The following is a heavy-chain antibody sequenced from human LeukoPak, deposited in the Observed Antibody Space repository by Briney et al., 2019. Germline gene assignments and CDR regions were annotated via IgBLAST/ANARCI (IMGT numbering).Heavy chain of an antibody. D-gene: IGHD2-8*01. V-gene: IGHV1-3*01. CDR2: INAGNGNT. CDR3: ARGHISYCTNGVCMSSSGSWFDP. Sequence: ASVKVSCKASGYTFTSYAMHWVRQAPGQRLEWMGWINAGNGNTKYSQKFQGRVTITRDTSASTAYMELGSLRSEDTAVYYCARGHISYCTNGVCMSSSGSWFDPWGQGTLVTVSS. J-gene: IGHJ5*02. CDR1: GYTFTSYA.